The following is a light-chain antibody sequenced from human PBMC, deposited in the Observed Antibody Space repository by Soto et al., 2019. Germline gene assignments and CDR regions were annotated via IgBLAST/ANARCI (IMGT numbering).Light chain of an antibody. CDR2: DAS. CDR3: QQRINWPIT. CDR1: QSVGTS. Sequence: EIVLTQSPATLSLSPGERATLSCRASQSVGTSLVWYQQKPGQAPRLLIYDASHRATGIPARFSGSGSGTDFTLTISSLEPEDLAVYYCQQRINWPITFGQGTRLEIK. J-gene: IGKJ5*01. V-gene: IGKV3-11*01.